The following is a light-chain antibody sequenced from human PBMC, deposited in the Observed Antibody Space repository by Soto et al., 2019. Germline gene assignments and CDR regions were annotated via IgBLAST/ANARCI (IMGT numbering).Light chain of an antibody. V-gene: IGLV1-40*01. Sequence: QSVLTQPPSMSGAPGQRVTISCTGSSSNIGAGYDVHWYQQHPGTAPKLLIFDNNTRPSGVPDRFSGSKSDTSASLAITGLQAEAEADYYCQSFDTSLSGFVVFGGGTELTVL. CDR3: QSFDTSLSGFVV. CDR1: SSNIGAGYD. J-gene: IGLJ2*01. CDR2: DNN.